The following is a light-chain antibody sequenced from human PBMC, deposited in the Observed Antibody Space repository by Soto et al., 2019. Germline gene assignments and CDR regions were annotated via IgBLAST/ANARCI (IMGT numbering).Light chain of an antibody. V-gene: IGKV3-20*01. CDR3: QQYSSLPRT. J-gene: IGKJ1*01. CDR2: DTS. CDR1: QNIRIH. Sequence: EVVLTQSPATLSLSPGERASLSCRASQNIRIHLAWYQHKPGQAPRLLIYDTSSRASGIPDRFTGSGSGTDFTLTITRLEPEDFGVYYCQQYSSLPRTFGQGTKVDIK.